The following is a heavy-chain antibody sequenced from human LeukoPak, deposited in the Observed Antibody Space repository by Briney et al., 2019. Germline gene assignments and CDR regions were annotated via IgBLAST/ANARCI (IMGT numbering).Heavy chain of an antibody. J-gene: IGHJ6*03. D-gene: IGHD3-22*01. V-gene: IGHV1-18*01. CDR3: ARDRTDSSGYFVSHYYYYYYMDV. CDR1: GYTFTSYG. Sequence: ASVKVSCKASGYTFTSYGISWVRQAPGQGLEWMGWISAYNGNTNYAQKLQGRVTMTTDTSTSTAYMELRSLRSDDTAVYYCARDRTDSSGYFVSHYYYYYYMDVWGKGTTVTVSS. CDR2: ISAYNGNT.